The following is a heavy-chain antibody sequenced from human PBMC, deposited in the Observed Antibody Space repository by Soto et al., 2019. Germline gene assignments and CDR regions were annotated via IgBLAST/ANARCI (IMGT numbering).Heavy chain of an antibody. J-gene: IGHJ5*02. V-gene: IGHV4-4*02. D-gene: IGHD3-9*01. Sequence: QVQLQESGPGLVNPSGTLSLTCVVSGGSITSNWWSWVRQPPGKGLEWIGEIYHNGRFNYNPSLRSRLTISIDQSTNLLSLKLTSVPAADTAVHYCVSNDWYRFDPWGPGTLVTVSS. CDR2: IYHNGRF. CDR1: GGSITSNW. CDR3: VSNDWYRFDP.